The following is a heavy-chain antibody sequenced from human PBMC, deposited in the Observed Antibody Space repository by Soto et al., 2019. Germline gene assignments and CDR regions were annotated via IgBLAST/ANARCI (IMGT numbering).Heavy chain of an antibody. CDR1: GFTFSSYW. CDR2: IKQDGSEK. Sequence: GGSLRLSCAASGFTFSSYWMSWVRQAPGKGLEWVANIKQDGSEKYYVDSVKGRFTISRDNAKNSLYLQMNSLRAEDTAVYYCARGWGQLAPHDFDYWGQGTLVTV. J-gene: IGHJ4*02. V-gene: IGHV3-7*01. D-gene: IGHD6-6*01. CDR3: ARGWGQLAPHDFDY.